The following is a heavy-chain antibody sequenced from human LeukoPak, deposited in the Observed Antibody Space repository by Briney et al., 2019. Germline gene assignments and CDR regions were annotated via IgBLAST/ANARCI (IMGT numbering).Heavy chain of an antibody. Sequence: KPSETLSLTCAVYGGSFSGYYWSWIRQPPGKGLEWIGEINHSGSTNYNPSLKSRVTISVDTSKNQFSLKLSSVTAADTAVYYCARHDDYDSSGDYWGQGTLVTVSS. CDR2: INHSGST. V-gene: IGHV4-34*01. CDR1: GGSFSGYY. CDR3: ARHDDYDSSGDY. J-gene: IGHJ4*02. D-gene: IGHD3-22*01.